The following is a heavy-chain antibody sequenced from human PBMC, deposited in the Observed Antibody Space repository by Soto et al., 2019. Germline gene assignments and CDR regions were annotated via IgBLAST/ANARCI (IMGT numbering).Heavy chain of an antibody. V-gene: IGHV3-74*01. CDR3: ARGDGDYYDGNGYLGRH. Sequence: EVQLVESGGGIVQPGGSLRLSCAASGFTFSSYWMPWVRQAPGKGLVWVSRINSDGSRTSYADSAKGRFTISRDNAKNTVYLQRNSLRAEDTAVYYCARGDGDYYDGNGYLGRHWGQGTLVTVSS. CDR2: INSDGSRT. CDR1: GFTFSSYW. D-gene: IGHD3-22*01. J-gene: IGHJ4*02.